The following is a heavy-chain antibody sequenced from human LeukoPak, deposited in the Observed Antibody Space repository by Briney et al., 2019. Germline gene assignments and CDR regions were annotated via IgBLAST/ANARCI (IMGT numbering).Heavy chain of an antibody. CDR3: ARGPHKFDY. V-gene: IGHV4-39*01. CDR1: GGSISSSSHY. Sequence: SETLPLTCTVSGGSISSSSHYWGWIRQPPGNGLEWIGNIHNGGSTYYNPSLESRVTMSVDTSKNQVSLRLTSVTAADTAVYYCARGPHKFDYWGQGSLVTVSS. CDR2: IHNGGST. J-gene: IGHJ4*02.